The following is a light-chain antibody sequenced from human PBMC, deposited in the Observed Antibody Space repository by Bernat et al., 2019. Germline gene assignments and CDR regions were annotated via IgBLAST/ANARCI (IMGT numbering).Light chain of an antibody. CDR1: QSLVHTDGNTY. CDR3: MKGTHWPHWT. CDR2: KVS. Sequence: DVVMTQSPLSLLVTLGQPASISCRSSQSLVHTDGNTYLNWFHQRPGQPPRRLIHKVSNRDSGIPDRFSGSGSGTYFTLEISRVEAEDAGLYYCMKGTHWPHWTFGQGTKVEIE. V-gene: IGKV2-30*02. J-gene: IGKJ1*01.